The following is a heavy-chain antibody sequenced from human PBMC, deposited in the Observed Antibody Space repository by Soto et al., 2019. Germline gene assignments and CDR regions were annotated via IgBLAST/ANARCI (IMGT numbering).Heavy chain of an antibody. V-gene: IGHV3-23*01. D-gene: IGHD6-19*01. CDR3: AKGGQWPAGD. CDR1: GFPFSNYP. Sequence: EVQLLESGGGLVQPGGPLRLSCAASGFPFSNYPMSWVRQPPGKGLEWVSALSAIGVGTYYADSVKARFTISRDNSKNTLYLQMNSRRAEDTAVYYCAKGGQWPAGDWGQGTLVTVSS. CDR2: LSAIGVGT. J-gene: IGHJ4*02.